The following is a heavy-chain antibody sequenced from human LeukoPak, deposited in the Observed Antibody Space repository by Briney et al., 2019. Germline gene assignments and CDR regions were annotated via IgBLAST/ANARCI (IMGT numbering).Heavy chain of an antibody. J-gene: IGHJ6*03. CDR2: IYYCVST. V-gene: IGHV4-39*01. D-gene: IGHD5-12*01. CDR3: ARLWLRLYYMDV. Sequence: SSXTLSLTCTVSGGSISSSSYYWGWIRQPGGKGLEWIGSIYYCVSTYYNPSLKSLVTISVDTSKNQFSLKLSSVTAADTAVYYCARLWLRLYYMDVWGKGTTVTVSS. CDR1: GGSISSSSYY.